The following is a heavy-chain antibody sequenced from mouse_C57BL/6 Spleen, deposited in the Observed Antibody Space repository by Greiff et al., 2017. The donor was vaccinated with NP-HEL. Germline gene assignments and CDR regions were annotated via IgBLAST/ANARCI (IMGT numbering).Heavy chain of an antibody. J-gene: IGHJ4*01. V-gene: IGHV1-55*01. CDR2: IYPASGST. CDR3: ATRGGERERRTPYYCAMEC. CDR1: GYTFTSYW. Sequence: QVQLQQPGAELVKPGASVKMSCKASGYTFTSYWIPWVKQRPGQGLEWIGDIYPASGSTNYTEKFKSKATLTVDTSSSTAYMQLSSLTSEDSAADYCATRGGERERRTPYYCAMECWGQGASVTVS.